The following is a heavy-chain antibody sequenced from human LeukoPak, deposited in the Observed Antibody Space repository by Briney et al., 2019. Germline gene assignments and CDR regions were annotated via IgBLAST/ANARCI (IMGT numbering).Heavy chain of an antibody. CDR2: ISSSSSYI. CDR1: GFTFSSYS. D-gene: IGHD6-6*01. CDR3: ASPQEYSSSDY. J-gene: IGHJ4*02. V-gene: IGHV3-21*01. Sequence: KSGGSLRLSCAASGFTFSSYSMNWVRQAPGKGLEWVSSISSSSSYIYYADSVKGLFTISRDNAKNSLYLQMNSLRAEDTAVYYCASPQEYSSSDYWGQGTLVTVSS.